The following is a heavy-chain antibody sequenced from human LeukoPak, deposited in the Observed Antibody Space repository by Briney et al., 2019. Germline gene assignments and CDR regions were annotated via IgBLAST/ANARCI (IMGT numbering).Heavy chain of an antibody. D-gene: IGHD3-16*02. CDR3: ARDRTFGGVIVHHY. J-gene: IGHJ4*02. Sequence: PSETLSLTCTVSGGSISSYYWSWIQQPAGKGLEWIGRIYTSGSTNYNPSLKSRVTMSVDTSKNQFSLKLSSVTAADTAVYYCARDRTFGGVIVHHYWGQGTLVTVSS. CDR2: IYTSGST. CDR1: GGSISSYY. V-gene: IGHV4-4*07.